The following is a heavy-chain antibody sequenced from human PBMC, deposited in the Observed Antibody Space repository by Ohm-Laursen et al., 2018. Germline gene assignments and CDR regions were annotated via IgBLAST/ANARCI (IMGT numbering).Heavy chain of an antibody. D-gene: IGHD6-6*01. CDR1: GFTFSSYG. V-gene: IGHV3-30*03. CDR2: ISYDGSNK. J-gene: IGHJ4*02. CDR3: ARGYSTSSVLDY. Sequence: SSLRLSCAASGFTFSSYGMHWVRQAPGKGLEWVAVISYDGSNKYYADSVKGRFTISRDDSKNMVYLQMNSLRAEDTAMYYCARGYSTSSVLDYWGQGTLVTVSS.